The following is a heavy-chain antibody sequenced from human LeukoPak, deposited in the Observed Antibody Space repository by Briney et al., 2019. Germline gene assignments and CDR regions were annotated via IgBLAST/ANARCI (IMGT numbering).Heavy chain of an antibody. V-gene: IGHV1-2*06. Sequence: GASVKVSCKASGYTFTGYYMHWVRQAPGQGLEWMGRINPNSGGTNYAQKFQGRVTMTRDTSISTAYMELSRLRSDDTAVYYCARPSLAGIAANWYADWFDPWGQGTLVTVSP. CDR1: GYTFTGYY. J-gene: IGHJ5*02. D-gene: IGHD6-13*01. CDR3: ARPSLAGIAANWYADWFDP. CDR2: INPNSGGT.